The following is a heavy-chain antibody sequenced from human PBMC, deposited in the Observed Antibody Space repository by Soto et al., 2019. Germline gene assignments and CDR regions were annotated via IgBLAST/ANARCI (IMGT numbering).Heavy chain of an antibody. Sequence: QVQLVESGGGVVQPGRSLRLSCAASGFTFSSYGMHWVRQAPGKGLEWVALISYDGSNKYYADSVKGRFSISRDNSKNTLYLHMNSMRAGDTAVYDCAKDRLRGGFLTTATTNGMDVWGQGTTVTVSS. J-gene: IGHJ6*02. V-gene: IGHV3-30*18. D-gene: IGHD1-26*01. CDR3: AKDRLRGGFLTTATTNGMDV. CDR1: GFTFSSYG. CDR2: ISYDGSNK.